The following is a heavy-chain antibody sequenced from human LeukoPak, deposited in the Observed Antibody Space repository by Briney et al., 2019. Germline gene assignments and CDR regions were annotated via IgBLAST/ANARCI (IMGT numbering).Heavy chain of an antibody. J-gene: IGHJ4*02. CDR1: GFTFSSYA. CDR3: ARWDSGSY. Sequence: GGSLRLSCAASGFTFSSYAMHWVRQAPGKGLEWVAVISYDGSNKYYVDSVKGRFTISRDNSKNTLYLQMNSLRAEDTAVYYCARWDSGSYWGQGTLVTVSS. D-gene: IGHD1-26*01. V-gene: IGHV3-30-3*01. CDR2: ISYDGSNK.